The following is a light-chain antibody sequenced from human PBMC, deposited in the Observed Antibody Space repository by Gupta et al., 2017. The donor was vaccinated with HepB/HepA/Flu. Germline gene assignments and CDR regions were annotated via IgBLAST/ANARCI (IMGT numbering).Light chain of an antibody. CDR1: QSIRNF. J-gene: IGKJ1*01. CDR3: QQRHMCPPWS. Sequence: DGHLTHSPSFLPASVGDRVTITCRASQSIRNFLAWYQQKPGKAPKLLIYAASSWHRGVPARFSGSGYGTEFTLTISSREPEDFATYYCQQRHMCPPWSFGQGTKVEIK. V-gene: IGKV1-9*01. CDR2: AAS.